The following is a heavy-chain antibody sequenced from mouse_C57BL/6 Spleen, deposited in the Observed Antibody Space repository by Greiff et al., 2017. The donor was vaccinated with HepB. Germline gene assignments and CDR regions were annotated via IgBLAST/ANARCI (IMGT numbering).Heavy chain of an antibody. CDR1: GFSLTSYA. CDR3: ASIYYYGSSDYYYAMDY. J-gene: IGHJ4*01. V-gene: IGHV2-9-1*01. D-gene: IGHD1-1*01. CDR2: IWTGGGT. Sequence: VHLVESGPGLVAPSQSLSITCTVSGFSLTSYAISWVRQPPGKGLEWLGVIWTGGGTNYNSALKSRLSISKDNSKSQVFLKMNSLQTDDTARYYCASIYYYGSSDYYYAMDYWGQGTSVTVSS.